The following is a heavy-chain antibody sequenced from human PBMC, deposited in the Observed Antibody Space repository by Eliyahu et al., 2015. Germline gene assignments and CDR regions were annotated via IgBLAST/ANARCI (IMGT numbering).Heavy chain of an antibody. CDR1: GFTFSSYA. V-gene: IGHV3-23*01. Sequence: TAWGFTFSSYAMSWVRQAPGKGLEWVSXISGSGGSTXYADSVKGRFTXSRDNSKNTLYLQMNSLRAEDTAVYYCAKSFVKNPSSSWRTEFDYWGQGTLVTVSS. J-gene: IGHJ4*02. D-gene: IGHD6-13*01. CDR2: ISGSGGST. CDR3: AKSFVKNPSSSWRTEFDY.